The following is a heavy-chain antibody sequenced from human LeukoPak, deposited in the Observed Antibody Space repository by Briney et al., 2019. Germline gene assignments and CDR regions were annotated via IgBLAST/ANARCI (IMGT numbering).Heavy chain of an antibody. CDR1: GFTFRSYW. CDR3: ARVLTGSWDWFDP. D-gene: IGHD2-8*02. CDR2: INSDGSTT. V-gene: IGHV3-74*01. Sequence: GGSLRLSCAASGFTFRSYWMHWVRQAPGKGLVWVSRINSDGSTTSYADSVKGRFTISRDNAKNTLYLQMNSLRAEDTAVYYCARVLTGSWDWFDPWGQGTLVTVSS. J-gene: IGHJ5*02.